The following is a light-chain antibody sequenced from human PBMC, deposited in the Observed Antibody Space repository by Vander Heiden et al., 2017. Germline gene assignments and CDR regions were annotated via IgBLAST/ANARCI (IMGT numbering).Light chain of an antibody. CDR1: QSVSSY. CDR3: QQRSNWPPYT. Sequence: IVLTQSPATLSLSPGQRAPLSCRASQSVSSYLAWDQQKPGQAPRLLIYDASNRATGIPARFSGSGSGTDFTLTISSLEPEDFAVYYCQQRSNWPPYTFGQGTKLEIK. J-gene: IGKJ2*01. V-gene: IGKV3-11*01. CDR2: DAS.